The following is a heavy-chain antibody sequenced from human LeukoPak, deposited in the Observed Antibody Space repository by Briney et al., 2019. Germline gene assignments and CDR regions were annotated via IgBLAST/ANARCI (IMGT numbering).Heavy chain of an antibody. CDR2: INPSGGST. V-gene: IGHV1-46*01. CDR1: GYTFTSYY. J-gene: IGHJ3*02. Sequence: GASVKVSCKASGYTFTSYYMHWVRQAPGQGLEWMGIINPSGGSTSYAQKFQGRVTMTRDTSISTAYMELSRLRSDDTAVYYCARLAIVVVPAVDAFDIWGQGTMVTVSS. D-gene: IGHD2-2*03. CDR3: ARLAIVVVPAVDAFDI.